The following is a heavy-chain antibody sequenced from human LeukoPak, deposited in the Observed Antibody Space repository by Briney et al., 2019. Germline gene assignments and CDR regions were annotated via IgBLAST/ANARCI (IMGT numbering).Heavy chain of an antibody. CDR3: AREGGSSGWPFDY. Sequence: HPGGSLRLSCAASGFTVSSNYMSWVRQAPGKGLEWVSVIYSGGSTYYADSVKGRFTISRDNSKNTLYLQMNSLRAEDTAVYYCAREGGSSGWPFDYWGQGTLVTVAS. CDR2: IYSGGST. D-gene: IGHD6-19*01. J-gene: IGHJ4*02. CDR1: GFTVSSNY. V-gene: IGHV3-66*01.